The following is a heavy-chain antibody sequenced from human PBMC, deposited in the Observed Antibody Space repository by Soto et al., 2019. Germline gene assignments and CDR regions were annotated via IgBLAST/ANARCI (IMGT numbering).Heavy chain of an antibody. CDR2: INHSGST. D-gene: IGHD2-15*01. J-gene: IGHJ4*02. CDR3: ARGPPVVVVAATPIDY. CDR1: GGSFSGYY. Sequence: QVQLQQWGAGLLKPSETLSLTCAVYGGSFSGYYWSWIRQPPGKGLEWIGEINHSGSTNYNPSLKSRVTRSVDTSKNQFSRKLSSVTAADTAVYYCARGPPVVVVAATPIDYWGQGTLVTVSS. V-gene: IGHV4-34*01.